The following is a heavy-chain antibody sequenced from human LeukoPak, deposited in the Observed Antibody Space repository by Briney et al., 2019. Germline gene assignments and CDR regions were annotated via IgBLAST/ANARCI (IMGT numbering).Heavy chain of an antibody. J-gene: IGHJ4*02. V-gene: IGHV3-23*01. CDR2: ISGGGGST. D-gene: IGHD3-22*01. CDR3: AKSAYYDASGYYREYYFDY. Sequence: PGGSLRLSCVSSGFSFSNYAMSWVRQAPGKGLEWVSSISGGGGSTHYADSVKGRSTISRDKTKNTLYLQMNSLRAEDTAVYYCAKSAYYDASGYYREYYFDYWGQGTLVTVSS. CDR1: GFSFSNYA.